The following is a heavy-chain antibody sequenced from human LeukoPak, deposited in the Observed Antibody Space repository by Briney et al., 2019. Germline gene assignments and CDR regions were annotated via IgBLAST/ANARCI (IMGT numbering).Heavy chain of an antibody. D-gene: IGHD5-12*01. CDR1: GGSISSSSYY. J-gene: IGHJ5*02. CDR3: ARPRSDTTLNWFDP. V-gene: IGHV4-39*01. CDR2: IHYSGST. Sequence: SETLSLTCTVSGGSISSSSYYWGWIRQPPGKGLEWIGTIHYSGSTNYNPSLKSRVTISVDTSKNQFSLKLSPVTAADTAVYYCARPRSDTTLNWFDPWGQGTLVTVSS.